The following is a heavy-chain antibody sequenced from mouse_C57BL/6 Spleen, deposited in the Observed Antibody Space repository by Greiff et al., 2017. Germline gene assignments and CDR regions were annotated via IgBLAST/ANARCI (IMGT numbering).Heavy chain of an antibody. Sequence: LQQSGASVKISCKASGYAFSSYWMNWVKQRPGKGLEWIGQIYPGDGDTNYNQKFKGKATLTVDKSSSTAYMELRSLTSEDTAVYYCARGGLPHSYAMDYWGQGTSVTVSS. J-gene: IGHJ4*01. D-gene: IGHD2-2*01. CDR2: IYPGDGDT. V-gene: IGHV1-80*01. CDR1: GYAFSSYW. CDR3: ARGGLPHSYAMDY.